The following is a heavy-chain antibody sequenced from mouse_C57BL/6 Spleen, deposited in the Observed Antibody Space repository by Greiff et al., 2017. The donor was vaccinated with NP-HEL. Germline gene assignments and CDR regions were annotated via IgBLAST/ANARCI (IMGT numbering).Heavy chain of an antibody. CDR3: ARITTVVATRDY. CDR2: IHPNSGST. V-gene: IGHV1-64*01. CDR1: GYTLTSYW. J-gene: IGHJ2*01. D-gene: IGHD1-1*01. Sequence: QVQLQQPGAELVKPGASVKLSCKASGYTLTSYWMHWVKQRPGQGLEWIGMIHPNSGSTNYNEKFKSKATLTVDKSSSTAYMQLSSLTSEDSAVYYCARITTVVATRDYWGQGTTLTVSS.